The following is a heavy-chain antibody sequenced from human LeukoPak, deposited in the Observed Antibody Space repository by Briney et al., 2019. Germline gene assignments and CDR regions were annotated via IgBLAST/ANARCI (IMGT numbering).Heavy chain of an antibody. J-gene: IGHJ6*02. V-gene: IGHV1-69*02. CDR2: IIPILGIA. CDR1: GYSFVSYY. Sequence: RRASVKVSCKAAGYSFVSYYMHWVRQAPGQGLEWMGRIIPILGIANYAQKFQGRVTITADKSTSTAYMELSSLRSEDTAVYYCASRYCSSTSCYSFYYYYGMDVWGQGTTVTVSS. D-gene: IGHD2-2*01. CDR3: ASRYCSSTSCYSFYYYYGMDV.